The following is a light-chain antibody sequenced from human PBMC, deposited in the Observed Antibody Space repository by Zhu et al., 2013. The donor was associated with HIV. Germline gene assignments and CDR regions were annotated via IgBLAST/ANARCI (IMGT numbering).Light chain of an antibody. CDR1: QSVRSW. V-gene: IGKV1-5*03. CDR3: QQYNRYST. CDR2: EAS. J-gene: IGKJ1*01. Sequence: DTQMTQSPSTLSASVGDRVTIVCRASQSVRSWLAWYQQKPGKAPKLLIYEASTLESGVPPRFIGSGSGTQFTLTIDDLQPDDFATYYCQQYNRYSTFGQGTKVEIK.